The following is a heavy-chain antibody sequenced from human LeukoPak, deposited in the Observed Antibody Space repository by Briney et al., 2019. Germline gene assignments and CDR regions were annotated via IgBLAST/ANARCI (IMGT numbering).Heavy chain of an antibody. CDR1: GGTFSSYA. V-gene: IGHV1-69*13. CDR2: IIPIFGTA. J-gene: IGHJ6*02. D-gene: IGHD3-3*01. Sequence: ASVKVSCKASGGTFSSYAISWVRQAPGQGLEWMGGIIPIFGTANYAQKFQGRVTITADESTSTAYMELSSLRSEDTAVYYCARDNDAYDFWSGYFSYYGMDVWGQGTTVTVSS. CDR3: ARDNDAYDFWSGYFSYYGMDV.